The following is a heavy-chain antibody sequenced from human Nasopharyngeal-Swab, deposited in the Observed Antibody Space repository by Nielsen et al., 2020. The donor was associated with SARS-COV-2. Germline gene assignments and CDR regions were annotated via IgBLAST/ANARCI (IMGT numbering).Heavy chain of an antibody. CDR2: SSVYNGNT. CDR1: GYSFINYG. V-gene: IGHV1-18*01. Sequence: VSVNVSCKACGYSFINYGISWVRQAPGEGREWMGWSSVYNGNTNYGQRVQGRVTMTTDTSTNTAYMELRSLRSDDTAVYYCARVTWQLVGYYYYYGMDVWGQGTTVTVSS. J-gene: IGHJ6*01. D-gene: IGHD1-26*01. CDR3: ARVTWQLVGYYYYYGMDV.